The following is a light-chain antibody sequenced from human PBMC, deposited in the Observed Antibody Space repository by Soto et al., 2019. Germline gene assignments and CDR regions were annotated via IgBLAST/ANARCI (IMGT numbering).Light chain of an antibody. V-gene: IGKV3-20*01. CDR1: QSVSNY. J-gene: IGKJ1*01. CDR2: GAS. Sequence: VLTHSPGTLSLSPGERATLSCRASQSVSNYLAWYQRKPGQAPRLLIYGASSRATGIPDRFSGSGSGTDFTLTISRLEPEDFAVYYCHQYGGSPQTFGQGTKVDIK. CDR3: HQYGGSPQT.